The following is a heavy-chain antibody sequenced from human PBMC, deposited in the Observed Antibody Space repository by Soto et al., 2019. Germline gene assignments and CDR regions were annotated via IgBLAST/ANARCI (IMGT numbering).Heavy chain of an antibody. CDR1: GFTFTGHT. J-gene: IGHJ4*02. V-gene: IGHV3-21*01. Sequence: EVQLVESGGGLVKPGGSLRLSCAASGFTFTGHTINWVRQAPGKGLEWVSSVSSSSSYIYYADSVKGRFTVSRDNAEKSLYLQMISLRTVDTAIYYCARCMGFDGCGYAFFDSWGQGTLVTVSS. D-gene: IGHD3-22*01. CDR3: ARCMGFDGCGYAFFDS. CDR2: VSSSSSYI.